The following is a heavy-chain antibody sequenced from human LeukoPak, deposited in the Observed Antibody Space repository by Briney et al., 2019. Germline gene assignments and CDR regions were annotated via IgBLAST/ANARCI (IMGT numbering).Heavy chain of an antibody. CDR1: GGSFSDYY. D-gene: IGHD2-15*01. J-gene: IGHJ6*03. V-gene: IGHV4-59*01. Sequence: SETLSLTCGVYGGSFSDYYWSWIRQPPGKGLEWIGYIYYSGSTNYNPSLKSRVTISVDTSKNQFSLKLSSVTAADTAVYYCARSVEGYCRGGSCYSYSYYMDVWGKGTTVTVSS. CDR2: IYYSGST. CDR3: ARSVEGYCRGGSCYSYSYYMDV.